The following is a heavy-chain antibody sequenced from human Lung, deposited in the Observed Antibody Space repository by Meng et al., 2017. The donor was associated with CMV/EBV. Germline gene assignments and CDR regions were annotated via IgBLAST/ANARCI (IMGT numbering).Heavy chain of an antibody. Sequence: QVQLKASGPGLVKPSGTLSLTCAVSGGSISSSNWWSWVRQPPGKGLEWIGEIYHSGSTNYNPPLKSRVTISVDKSKNQFSLKLSSVTAADTAVYYCASFPPPGKQWLVTDYWGQGTLVTVSS. CDR2: IYHSGST. V-gene: IGHV4-4*02. CDR3: ASFPPPGKQWLVTDY. D-gene: IGHD6-19*01. J-gene: IGHJ4*02. CDR1: GGSISSSNW.